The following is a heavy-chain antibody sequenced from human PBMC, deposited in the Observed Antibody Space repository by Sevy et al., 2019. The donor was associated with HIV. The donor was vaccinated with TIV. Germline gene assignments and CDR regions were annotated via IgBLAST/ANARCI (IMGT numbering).Heavy chain of an antibody. CDR3: ARDRHGY. CDR2: ISGSGGST. Sequence: GGSLRLSCAASGFTFTDYAMNWVRQAPGKGLEWVSCISGSGGSTFYADSVKGRFTISRDNAKNSLYLQMNSLRAEDTAVYYCARDRHGYWGQGTLVTVSS. V-gene: IGHV3-23*01. CDR1: GFTFTDYA. D-gene: IGHD6-6*01. J-gene: IGHJ4*02.